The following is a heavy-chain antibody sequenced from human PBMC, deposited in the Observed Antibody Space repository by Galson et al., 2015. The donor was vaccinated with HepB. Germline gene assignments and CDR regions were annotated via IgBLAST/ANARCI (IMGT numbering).Heavy chain of an antibody. CDR3: TREDTARMTWFDP. CDR1: GDSVSANSVA. D-gene: IGHD4-17*01. J-gene: IGHJ5*02. CDR2: TYYRSKWYN. Sequence: CAISGDSVSANSVAWNRIRQSPSRGLEWLGRTYYRSKWYNDYAVSVKGRITINPDTSKNQFSLQLNSVTPEDTAVYYCTREDTARMTWFDPWGQGTLVTVSS. V-gene: IGHV6-1*01.